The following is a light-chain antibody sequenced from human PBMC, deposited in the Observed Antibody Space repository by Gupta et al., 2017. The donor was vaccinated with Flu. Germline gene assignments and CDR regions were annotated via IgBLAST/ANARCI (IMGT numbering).Light chain of an antibody. CDR3: HQSSSLPQA. CDR1: QSVGTD. Sequence: EKVTITCRASQSVGTDLHWYQQKPDQSPKLLIKSASQAISGVPSRFSGSGSGTDFTLTINGLEAEDAAVYYCHQSSSLPQAFGQGTKVEI. CDR2: SAS. J-gene: IGKJ1*01. V-gene: IGKV6D-21*02.